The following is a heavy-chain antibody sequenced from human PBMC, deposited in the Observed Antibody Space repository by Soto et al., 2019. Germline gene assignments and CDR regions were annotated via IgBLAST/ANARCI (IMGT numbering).Heavy chain of an antibody. D-gene: IGHD6-19*01. CDR1: GDSVSSTSTA. Sequence: PSQTLSLTCAISGDSVSSTSTAWSWIRQSPSRDLEWLGRTYYRSKWYSDYAVSVKSRITINPDTSKNQFSLQLNSVTPEDTAVYSCARGSYYSGWVWGQGPLVTVS. CDR3: ARGSYYSGWV. V-gene: IGHV6-1*01. J-gene: IGHJ4*02. CDR2: TYYRSKWYS.